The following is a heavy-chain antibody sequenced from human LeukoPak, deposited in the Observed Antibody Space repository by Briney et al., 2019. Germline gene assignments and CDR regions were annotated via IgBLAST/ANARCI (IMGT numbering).Heavy chain of an antibody. V-gene: IGHV3-23*01. Sequence: GGSLRLSCGAFGFTFSNYALSWVRQAPGKGLEWVSAIGGSGGSTYYAGSVRGRFTISRDNSKKMLFLQMNSLRAEDTAIYYCAKSVPGGSYFPFDYWGQGTLVTVSS. CDR1: GFTFSNYA. CDR2: IGGSGGST. J-gene: IGHJ4*02. D-gene: IGHD1-26*01. CDR3: AKSVPGGSYFPFDY.